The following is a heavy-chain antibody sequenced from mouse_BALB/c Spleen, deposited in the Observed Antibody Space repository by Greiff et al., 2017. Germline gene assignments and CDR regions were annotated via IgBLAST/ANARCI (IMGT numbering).Heavy chain of an antibody. CDR2: ISSGSSTI. CDR1: GFTFSSFG. V-gene: IGHV5-17*02. J-gene: IGHJ2*01. Sequence: EVKLMESGGGLVQPGGSRKLSCAASGFTFSSFGMHWVRQAPEKGLEWVAYISSGSSTIYYADTVKGRFTISRDNPKNTLFLQMTSLRSEDTAMYYCARHRSYFDYWGQGTTLTVSS. CDR3: ARHRSYFDY.